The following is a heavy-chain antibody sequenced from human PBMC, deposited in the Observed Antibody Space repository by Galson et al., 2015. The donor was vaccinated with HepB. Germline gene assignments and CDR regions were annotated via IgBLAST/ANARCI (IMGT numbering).Heavy chain of an antibody. CDR3: ARESVEYCSGGSCYLSNAFDI. V-gene: IGHV3-7*03. J-gene: IGHJ3*02. D-gene: IGHD2-15*01. Sequence: SLRLSCAASGFTFSSYWMSWVRQAPGKGLEWVANIKQDGSEKYYVDSVKGRFTISRDNAKNSLYLQMNSLRAEDTAVYYCARESVEYCSGGSCYLSNAFDIWGQGTMVTVSS. CDR1: GFTFSSYW. CDR2: IKQDGSEK.